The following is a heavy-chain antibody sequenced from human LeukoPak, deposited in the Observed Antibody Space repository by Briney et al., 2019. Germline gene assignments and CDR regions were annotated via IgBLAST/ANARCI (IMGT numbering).Heavy chain of an antibody. CDR3: AGSWDRYNWFDP. CDR1: GFTFSGYG. Sequence: AGGSLRLSCAASGFTFSGYGMHWVRQAPGKGLEWVAVIWYDGSNKYYADSVKGRFTISRDNSKNTLYLQMNSLRAEDTAVYYCAGSWDRYNWFDPWGQGTLVTVSS. CDR2: IWYDGSNK. J-gene: IGHJ5*02. V-gene: IGHV3-33*01. D-gene: IGHD1-26*01.